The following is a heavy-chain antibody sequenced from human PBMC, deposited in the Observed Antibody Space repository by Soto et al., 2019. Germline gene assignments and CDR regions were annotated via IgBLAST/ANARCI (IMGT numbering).Heavy chain of an antibody. J-gene: IGHJ5*02. V-gene: IGHV4-4*02. D-gene: IGHD3-22*01. CDR2: IYHSGST. Sequence: SETLSLTCAGSGGSISTSNWVRWVRQPPGKGLEWIGEIYHSGSTNYNPSLKSRVTISVDKSKNQFSLKLSSVTAADTAVYYCARAPYYDSSGYRPWGQGTLVTVS. CDR3: ARAPYYDSSGYRP. CDR1: GGSISTSNW.